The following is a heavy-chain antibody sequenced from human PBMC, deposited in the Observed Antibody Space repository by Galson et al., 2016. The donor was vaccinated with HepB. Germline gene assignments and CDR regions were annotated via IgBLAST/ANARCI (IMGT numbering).Heavy chain of an antibody. V-gene: IGHV3-53*01. Sequence: SLRLSCAAFGPTVSSNSMSWVRQAPGKGLEWVSVLYGGGTPFYADSVKGRFTISRDNSKNNLSLYMNNLRAEDTAVCYCARRGLVGDALDIWGRGTMVTVSS. D-gene: IGHD3-16*01. CDR3: ARRGLVGDALDI. J-gene: IGHJ3*02. CDR1: GPTVSSNS. CDR2: LYGGGTP.